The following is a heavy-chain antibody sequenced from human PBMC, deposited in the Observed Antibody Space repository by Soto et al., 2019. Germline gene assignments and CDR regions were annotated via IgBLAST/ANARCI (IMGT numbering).Heavy chain of an antibody. CDR3: AKGGLAVAGFPT. Sequence: EVQLVESGGGLVQPGRSLRLSCAASGFTFDDYAMHWVRQAPGKGLEWVSGISWNSGSIGYADSVKGRFTISRDNAKNSLYLQMHSLRAEDTALYYCAKGGLAVAGFPTWGQGTLVTVSS. V-gene: IGHV3-9*01. D-gene: IGHD6-19*01. CDR2: ISWNSGSI. CDR1: GFTFDDYA. J-gene: IGHJ5*02.